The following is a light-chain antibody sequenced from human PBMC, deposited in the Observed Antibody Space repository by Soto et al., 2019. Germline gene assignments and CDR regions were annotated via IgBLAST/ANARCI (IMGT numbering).Light chain of an antibody. CDR2: DAS. CDR3: QQYNSYIFT. Sequence: DIQMTQSPSTLSASVGDRVTITCRASQSISSWLAWYQQKPGKAPKLLIYDASSLESGVPSRFSGSGSGTEFTLTISSLQPDDFATYYCQQYNSYIFTFGTGTKVDIK. J-gene: IGKJ3*01. V-gene: IGKV1-5*01. CDR1: QSISSW.